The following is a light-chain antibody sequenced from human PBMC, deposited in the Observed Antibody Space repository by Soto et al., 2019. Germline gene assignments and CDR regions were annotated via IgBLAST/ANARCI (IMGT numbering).Light chain of an antibody. J-gene: IGLJ2*01. V-gene: IGLV1-47*02. CDR3: ASWDDRLGAVI. Sequence: QSVLTQPPAASGTPGQRAFISCAGSSSNIGGTNYAYWYQQLPGAAPKLLMHSNNLRPSGVPERISGSKSGTSASLAISGLRSEDEAVYYCASWDDRLGAVIFGGGTKLTV. CDR1: SSNIGGTNY. CDR2: SNN.